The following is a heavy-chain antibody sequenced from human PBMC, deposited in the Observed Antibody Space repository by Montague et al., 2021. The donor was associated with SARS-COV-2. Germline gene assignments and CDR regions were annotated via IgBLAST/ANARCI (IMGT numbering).Heavy chain of an antibody. CDR2: ISSSGSTI. Sequence: SLRLSCAASGFTFSSYEMNWVRQAPGKRPEWVSYISSSGSTIYYADSVKGRFTISRDNAKNSLYLQMNSLRAEDTAVYYCARGGTYYNFWSAFYNYHYSMDAWGQGTPVTVPS. J-gene: IGHJ6*02. CDR3: ARGGTYYNFWSAFYNYHYSMDA. D-gene: IGHD3-3*01. CDR1: GFTFSSYE. V-gene: IGHV3-48*03.